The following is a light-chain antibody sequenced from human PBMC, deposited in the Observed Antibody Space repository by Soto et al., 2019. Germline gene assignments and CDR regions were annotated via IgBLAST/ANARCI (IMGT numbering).Light chain of an antibody. V-gene: IGKV3-11*01. J-gene: IGKJ5*01. Sequence: EILLSQSPATLSLSPGERATLSCRASQSVSSYLAWYQQKPGQAPTLIIYDASNRATGIPARFSGSGSGTDFTLTISSLEPEDFAVYYCQQRSNWPIPFGQGTRPAIK. CDR2: DAS. CDR3: QQRSNWPIP. CDR1: QSVSSY.